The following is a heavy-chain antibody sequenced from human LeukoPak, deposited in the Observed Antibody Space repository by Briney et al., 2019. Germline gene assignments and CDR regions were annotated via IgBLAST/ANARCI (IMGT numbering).Heavy chain of an antibody. J-gene: IGHJ5*02. Sequence: SETPSLTCPVSGGSITSYYWSWIRQPAGKGLEWIGRIYTSGSTNSNPSLKSRVTMSVDTSKNQFSLKLSSVTAADTAMYYCARDRYVHSSSWYNWFDPWGQGTLVTVSS. CDR1: GGSITSYY. V-gene: IGHV4-4*07. CDR3: ARDRYVHSSSWYNWFDP. CDR2: IYTSGST. D-gene: IGHD6-13*01.